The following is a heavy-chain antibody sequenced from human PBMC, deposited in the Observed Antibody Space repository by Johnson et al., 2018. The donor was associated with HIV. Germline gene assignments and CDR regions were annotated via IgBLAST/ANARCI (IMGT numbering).Heavy chain of an antibody. V-gene: IGHV3-9*01. CDR3: ARDRHSSSFDAFDI. CDR1: GFTFDDYA. CDR2: ISWNGGST. J-gene: IGHJ3*02. D-gene: IGHD6-6*01. Sequence: VQLVESGGGLVQPGRSLRLSCAASGFTFDDYAMHWVRQAPGKGLEWVSGISWNGGSTGYADSVKGRFTISRDNSKNTLYLQMNSLRAEDTAVYYCARDRHSSSFDAFDIWGQGTMVTVSS.